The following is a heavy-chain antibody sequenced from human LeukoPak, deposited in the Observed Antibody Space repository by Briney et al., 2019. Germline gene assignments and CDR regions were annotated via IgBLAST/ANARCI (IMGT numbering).Heavy chain of an antibody. Sequence: QPGRSLRLSCAASGFTFSSYGMHWVRQAPGKGLEWVAVTSYDGSNKYYADSVKGRFTISRDNSKNTLYLQMNSLRAEDTAVYYCAKDGNDYTYYFDYWGQGTLVTVSS. CDR1: GFTFSSYG. D-gene: IGHD4-11*01. CDR2: TSYDGSNK. V-gene: IGHV3-30*18. CDR3: AKDGNDYTYYFDY. J-gene: IGHJ4*02.